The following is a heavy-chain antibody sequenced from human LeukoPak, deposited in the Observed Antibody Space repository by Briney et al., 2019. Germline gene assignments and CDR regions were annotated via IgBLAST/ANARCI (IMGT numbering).Heavy chain of an antibody. V-gene: IGHV4-39*07. Sequence: KSSETLSLTCTVSGGSISSSTYYWGWIRQPPGKGLEWIGSITYSGSTYYNPSLKSRVTISGDTSKNQFSLKLNSVTAADTAVYYCARISTYYYGYFDYWGQGTLVTVSS. CDR2: ITYSGST. D-gene: IGHD3-10*01. J-gene: IGHJ4*02. CDR3: ARISTYYYGYFDY. CDR1: GGSISSSTYY.